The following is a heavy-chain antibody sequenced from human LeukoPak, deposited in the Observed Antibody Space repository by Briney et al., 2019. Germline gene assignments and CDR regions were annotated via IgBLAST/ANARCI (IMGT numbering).Heavy chain of an antibody. CDR1: GGTFSNYA. CDR3: AKEGHRLEWLPLSLSYYYMDV. D-gene: IGHD3-3*01. J-gene: IGHJ6*03. Sequence: GASVKVSCKASGGTFSNYAISWVRQAPGQGLEWMGGIIPLFGTANYAQRFQGRVTITADESTSTAYMALSSLRAEDTAVYYCAKEGHRLEWLPLSLSYYYMDVWGKGTTVTVSS. V-gene: IGHV1-69*01. CDR2: IIPLFGTA.